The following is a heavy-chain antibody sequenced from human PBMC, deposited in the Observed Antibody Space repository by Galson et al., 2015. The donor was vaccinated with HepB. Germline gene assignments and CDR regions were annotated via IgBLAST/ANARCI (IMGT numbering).Heavy chain of an antibody. D-gene: IGHD3-10*01. J-gene: IGHJ4*02. CDR2: ISYDGSNK. V-gene: IGHV3-30*03. Sequence: SLRLSCAASGFTFSSYGMHWVRQAPGKGLEWVAVISYDGSNKYYADSVKGRFTISRDNSKNTLYLQMNILRAEDTAVYYCASGSGSYPPHFDYWGQGTLVTVSS. CDR1: GFTFSSYG. CDR3: ASGSGSYPPHFDY.